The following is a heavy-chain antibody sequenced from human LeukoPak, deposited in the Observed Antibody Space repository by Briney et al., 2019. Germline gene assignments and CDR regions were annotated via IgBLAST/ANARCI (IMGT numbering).Heavy chain of an antibody. J-gene: IGHJ5*02. CDR3: GKEGGA. V-gene: IGHV3-23*01. Sequence: GGSLRLSCAASGFRFSVTMTWVRPAPGKGPEWVSAIGGRGGSTYYADSLGGRFIISRDNSKDMVYLQMNSLKVEDTATYYCGKEGGAWGQGTKVTVSS. D-gene: IGHD3-16*01. CDR2: IGGRGGST. CDR1: GFRFSVT.